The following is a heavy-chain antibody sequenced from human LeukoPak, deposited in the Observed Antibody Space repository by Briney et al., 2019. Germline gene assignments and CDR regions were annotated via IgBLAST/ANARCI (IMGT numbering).Heavy chain of an antibody. CDR3: ARHSGINYYDSSGLDP. V-gene: IGHV5-51*01. CDR2: IYPGDSDT. Sequence: KPGESLKISCKGSGYSFTSYWIGWVRQMPGKGLEWMGIIYPGDSDTRYSPSFQGQATISADKSISTAYLQWSSLKASDTAMYYCARHSGINYYDSSGLDPWGQGTLVTVSS. CDR1: GYSFTSYW. J-gene: IGHJ5*02. D-gene: IGHD3-22*01.